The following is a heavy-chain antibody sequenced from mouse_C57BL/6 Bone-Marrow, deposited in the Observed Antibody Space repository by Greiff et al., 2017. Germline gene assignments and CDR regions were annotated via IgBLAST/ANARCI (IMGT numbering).Heavy chain of an antibody. D-gene: IGHD1-1*02. CDR1: GFSLSTSGMG. V-gene: IGHV8-12*01. CDR2: IYWDDDK. CDR3: ARRLVVTPYYYAMDY. Sequence: QVTLKVCGPGILQSSQTLSLTCSFSGFSLSTSGMGVSWIRQPSGKGLEWLAHIYWDDDKRYNPSLKSRLTISKDTSRNQVFLKITSVDTADTATYYCARRLVVTPYYYAMDYWGQGTSVTVSS. J-gene: IGHJ4*01.